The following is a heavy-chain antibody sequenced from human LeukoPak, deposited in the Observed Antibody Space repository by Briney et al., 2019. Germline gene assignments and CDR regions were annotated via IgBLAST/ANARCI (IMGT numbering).Heavy chain of an antibody. V-gene: IGHV4-39*01. CDR2: IYYSGST. J-gene: IGHJ5*02. CDR3: ARHVPRSDGSYYLGWFEP. Sequence: SETLSLTCTVSGGSISSSSDYWGWIRQPPGKGLEWIGSIYYSGSTYYNPSLKSRITISVDTSKNQFSLRLSSVTAADTAVYYCARHVPRSDGSYYLGWFEPWGQGTLVTVSS. D-gene: IGHD1-26*01. CDR1: GGSISSSSDY.